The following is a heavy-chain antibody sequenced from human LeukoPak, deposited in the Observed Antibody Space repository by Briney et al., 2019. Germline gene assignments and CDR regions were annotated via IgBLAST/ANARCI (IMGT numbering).Heavy chain of an antibody. D-gene: IGHD4-17*01. CDR2: IKQDGSEK. V-gene: IGHV3-7*04. J-gene: IGHJ4*02. CDR1: GFTFINAW. CDR3: ARDLYGDYSPFDY. Sequence: PGGSLRLSCAASGFTFINAWMSWVRQAPGKGLEWVANIKQDGSEKHYVDSVKGRFTISRDNAKNSLYLQMNSLRAEDTAVYYCARDLYGDYSPFDYWGQGTLVTVSS.